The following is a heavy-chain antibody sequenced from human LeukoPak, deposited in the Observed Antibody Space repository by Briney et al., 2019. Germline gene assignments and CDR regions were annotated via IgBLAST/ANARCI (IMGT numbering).Heavy chain of an antibody. CDR3: ARVVIRSPLYYYGMDV. CDR1: VFSLSTHS. CDR2: TSGSGNTK. Sequence: GGSLRLSCAASVFSLSTHSMSWVRQTPWKGLEWILYTSGSGNTKFYADSVRGRFTVSIDKDKNSVHLQMDSLRADDTAIYYCARVVIRSPLYYYGMDVWGLGTTVTVSS. V-gene: IGHV3-48*01. D-gene: IGHD3-22*01. J-gene: IGHJ6*02.